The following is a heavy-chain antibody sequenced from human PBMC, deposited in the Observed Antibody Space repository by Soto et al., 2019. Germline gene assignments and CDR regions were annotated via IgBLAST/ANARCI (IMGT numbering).Heavy chain of an antibody. CDR2: ISSSSSYI. V-gene: IGHV3-21*01. J-gene: IGHJ6*02. CDR3: ARDPYDFWSGYFPRVIDYGMDV. CDR1: GFTFSSYS. D-gene: IGHD3-3*01. Sequence: GESLKISCAASGFTFSSYSMNWVRQAPGKGLEWVSSISSSSSYIYYADSVKGRFTISRDNAKNSLYLQMNSLRAEDTAVYYCARDPYDFWSGYFPRVIDYGMDVWGQGTTVTVSS.